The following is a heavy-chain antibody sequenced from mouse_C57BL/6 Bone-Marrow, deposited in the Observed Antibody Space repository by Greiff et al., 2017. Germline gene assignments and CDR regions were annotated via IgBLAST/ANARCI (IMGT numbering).Heavy chain of an antibody. CDR3: ARSDYDPYAMDY. CDR1: GYTFTSYW. J-gene: IGHJ4*01. V-gene: IGHV1-69*01. CDR2: IDPSDSYT. D-gene: IGHD2-4*01. Sequence: QVQLQQPGAELVMPGASVKLSCTASGYTFTSYWMHWVKQRPGQGLEWIGEIDPSDSYTNYNQKFKGKSTLTVDKSSSTAYMQLSSLTSEDSAVYYCARSDYDPYAMDYWGQGTSVTVSS.